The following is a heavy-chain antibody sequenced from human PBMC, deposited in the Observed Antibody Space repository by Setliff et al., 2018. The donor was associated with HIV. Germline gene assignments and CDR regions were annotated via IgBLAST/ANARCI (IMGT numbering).Heavy chain of an antibody. CDR3: ARDGPETYGDYERYYFDY. CDR2: IYYSGST. V-gene: IGHV4-39*07. CDR1: GDPMSSTSYY. Sequence: LSLTCTVSGDPMSSTSYYWGWIRQPPGKGLEWIGSIYYSGSTHYNPSLKSRVTISVDTSKNQFSLKLSSVTAADTAVYYCARDGPETYGDYERYYFDYWGQGTLVTVSS. D-gene: IGHD4-17*01. J-gene: IGHJ4*02.